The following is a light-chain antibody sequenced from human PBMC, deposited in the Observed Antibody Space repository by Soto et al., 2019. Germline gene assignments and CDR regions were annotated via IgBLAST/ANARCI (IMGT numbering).Light chain of an antibody. J-gene: IGKJ2*01. CDR1: QGIASW. V-gene: IGKV1-12*01. CDR3: QQAHSFPYT. Sequence: DIQMTQSPSSVSASVGDRVTITCRASQGIASWLAWYQQKPGNAPNLLIYSASGLQGGVPSRFSGSGSGTDFTLTISSLQPEDFATHYCQQAHSFPYTFGQGTKLEIK. CDR2: SAS.